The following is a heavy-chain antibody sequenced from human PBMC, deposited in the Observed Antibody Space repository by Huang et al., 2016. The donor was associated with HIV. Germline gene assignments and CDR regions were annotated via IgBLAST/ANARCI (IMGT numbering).Heavy chain of an antibody. Sequence: EVQLVESGGGLVQPGGSLRLSCAAFGFSISSYWMHWVRQAPGKGLVWVLRINSDGSSTSYADSVKGRFTISRDNAKNTLYLQMNSLRAEDTAVYYCARDPRIQSWLNFFDYWGQGTLVSVSS. D-gene: IGHD3-22*01. V-gene: IGHV3-74*01. CDR3: ARDPRIQSWLNFFDY. J-gene: IGHJ4*02. CDR1: GFSISSYW. CDR2: INSDGSST.